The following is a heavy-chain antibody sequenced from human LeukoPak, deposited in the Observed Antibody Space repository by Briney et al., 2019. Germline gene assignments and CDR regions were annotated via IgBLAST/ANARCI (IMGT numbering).Heavy chain of an antibody. CDR2: IKPGGNEK. J-gene: IGHJ3*01. D-gene: IGHD3-3*01. CDR3: ATFRFLGT. CDR1: GFTFNIYW. V-gene: IGHV3-7*03. Sequence: GGSLRLSCAASGFTFNIYWMTWVRQGPGKGLEWVANIKPGGNEKYYVDSVKGRFTISRDNVKNSLYLQMNSLRAEDTAIYYCATFRFLGTWGQGTMVTVSP.